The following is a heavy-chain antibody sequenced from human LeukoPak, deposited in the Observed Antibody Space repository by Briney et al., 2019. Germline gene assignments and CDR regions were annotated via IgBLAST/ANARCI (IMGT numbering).Heavy chain of an antibody. Sequence: GESLKISCKASGYTFTSYGISWVRQAPGQGLEWMGWISAYNGNTNYAQKLQGRVTMTTDTSTSTAYMELRSLRSDDTAVYYCARAPGYSTPSYYFDYWGQGTLVTVSS. V-gene: IGHV1-18*01. J-gene: IGHJ4*02. CDR2: ISAYNGNT. CDR3: ARAPGYSTPSYYFDY. D-gene: IGHD6-13*01. CDR1: GYTFTSYG.